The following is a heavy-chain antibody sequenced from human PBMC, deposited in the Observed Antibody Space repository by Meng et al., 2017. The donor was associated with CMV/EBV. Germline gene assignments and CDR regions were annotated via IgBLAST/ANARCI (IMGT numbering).Heavy chain of an antibody. CDR2: IRSKAYGGTT. D-gene: IGHD6-19*01. J-gene: IGHJ6*02. CDR3: TTGIAVAGSFYYYGMDV. CDR1: GFTFGDYA. V-gene: IGHV3-49*04. Sequence: GESLKISCTASGFTFGDYAMSWVRQAPGKGLEWVGFIRSKAYGGTTKYAASVKGRFTISRDDSKSIAYLQMNSLKTEDTAVYYCTTGIAVAGSFYYYGMDVWGQGTTVTVSS.